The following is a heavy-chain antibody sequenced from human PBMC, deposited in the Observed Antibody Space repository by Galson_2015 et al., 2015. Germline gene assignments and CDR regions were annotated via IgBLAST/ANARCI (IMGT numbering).Heavy chain of an antibody. CDR1: GFTFSSYS. CDR3: ARDPAMTTVTSARFDY. CDR2: ISSSSTYI. J-gene: IGHJ4*02. V-gene: IGHV3-21*01. D-gene: IGHD4-17*01. Sequence: SLRLSCAASGFTFSSYSMNWVRQAPGKGLEWVSSISSSSTYIYYADSLKGRFTISRDNAENSLYLRMNSLRAEDTAVYFCARDPAMTTVTSARFDYWGQGTLVTVSS.